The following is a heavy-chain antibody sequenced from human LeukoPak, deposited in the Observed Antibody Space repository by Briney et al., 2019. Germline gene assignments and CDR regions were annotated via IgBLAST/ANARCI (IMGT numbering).Heavy chain of an antibody. V-gene: IGHV7-4-1*02. CDR2: INTNTGNP. CDR3: ARDRSGVWLADAFDI. D-gene: IGHD6-19*01. J-gene: IGHJ3*02. Sequence: ASVKVSCKASGYSFTTFAMNWVRQAPGQGPEWMGWINTNTGNPTYAQGFTGRFVFSLDTSVSTAYLQISSLKAEDTAVYYCARDRSGVWLADAFDIWGQGTMVTVSS. CDR1: GYSFTTFA.